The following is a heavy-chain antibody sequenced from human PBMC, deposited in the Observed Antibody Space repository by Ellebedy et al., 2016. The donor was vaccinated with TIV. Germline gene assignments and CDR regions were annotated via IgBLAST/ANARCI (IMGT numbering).Heavy chain of an antibody. CDR2: IIPILGIA. D-gene: IGHD3-3*01. CDR3: ARDGIRFLEWVYKYGMDV. CDR1: AYTFTSYG. Sequence: ASVKVSCKASAYTFTSYGISWVRQAPGQGLEWMGRIIPILGIANYAQNFQGRVTITADKSTSTVYMELSSLTSEDTAVYYCARDGIRFLEWVYKYGMDVWGQGTTVTVSS. J-gene: IGHJ6*02. V-gene: IGHV1-69*04.